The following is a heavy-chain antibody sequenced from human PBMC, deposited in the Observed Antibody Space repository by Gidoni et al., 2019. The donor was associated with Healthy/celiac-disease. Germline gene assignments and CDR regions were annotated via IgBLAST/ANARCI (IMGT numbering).Heavy chain of an antibody. CDR3: AREMEQQLVRDGASS. D-gene: IGHD6-13*01. Sequence: EVQLVESGGGLVQPGGSLRLSCAASGFTFSSYSMNWVRQAPGKGLEWVSYISSRSSTIYYADSVKGRFTISRDNAKNSLYLQMNSLRDEDTAVYYCAREMEQQLVRDGASSWGQGTLVTVSS. V-gene: IGHV3-48*02. CDR1: GFTFSSYS. J-gene: IGHJ4*02. CDR2: ISSRSSTI.